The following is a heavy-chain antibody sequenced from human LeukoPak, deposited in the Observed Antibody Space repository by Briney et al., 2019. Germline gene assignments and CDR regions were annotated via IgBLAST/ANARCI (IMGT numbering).Heavy chain of an antibody. V-gene: IGHV3-21*01. D-gene: IGHD1-26*01. J-gene: IGHJ4*02. CDR3: ARGDSGSYYFDY. CDR1: GFTFSSYA. CDR2: ISSSSTYI. Sequence: PGGSLRLSCAASGFTFSSYAMSWVRQAPGKGLEWVSSISSSSTYIYYADSVKGRFTISRDNAKNSLYLQMNSLRAEDTAVYYCARGDSGSYYFDYWGQGTLVTVSS.